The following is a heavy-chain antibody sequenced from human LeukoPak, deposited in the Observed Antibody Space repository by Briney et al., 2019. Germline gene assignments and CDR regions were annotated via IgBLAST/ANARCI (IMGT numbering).Heavy chain of an antibody. J-gene: IGHJ5*02. CDR1: GDSISSNNW. Sequence: SETLSLTCAVSGDSISSNNWWSWVRQPPGKGLEWIGEIYHSGSTNYNPSLKSRVTISVDKSKNQFSLKLSSVTAADTAVYYCARVHGDYDGSWFDPWGQGTLVTVSS. CDR2: IYHSGST. CDR3: ARVHGDYDGSWFDP. V-gene: IGHV4-4*02. D-gene: IGHD4-17*01.